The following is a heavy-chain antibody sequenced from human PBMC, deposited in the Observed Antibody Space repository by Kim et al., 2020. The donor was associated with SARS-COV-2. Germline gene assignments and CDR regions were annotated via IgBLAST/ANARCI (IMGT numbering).Heavy chain of an antibody. CDR3: AKGGALGYYYGMDV. Sequence: ADSVKGRFTISRDNSKNTLYLQMNSLRAEDTAVYYCAKGGALGYYYGMDVWGQGTTVTVSS. J-gene: IGHJ6*02. V-gene: IGHV3-23*01.